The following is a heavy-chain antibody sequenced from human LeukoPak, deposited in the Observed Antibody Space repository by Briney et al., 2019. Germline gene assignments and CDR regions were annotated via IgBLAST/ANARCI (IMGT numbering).Heavy chain of an antibody. CDR3: ARDRFHGVYVYEFDW. CDR1: GYTFTSYY. J-gene: IGHJ4*02. V-gene: IGHV1-2*04. Sequence: ASAKVSCKASGYTFTSYYMHWVRQAPGQGLERMGWINPNSGGTNYAQKFQGWVTMTRDTSISTAYMELSRLRSDDTAVYYCARDRFHGVYVYEFDWWGQGALVIVS. D-gene: IGHD5/OR15-5a*01. CDR2: INPNSGGT.